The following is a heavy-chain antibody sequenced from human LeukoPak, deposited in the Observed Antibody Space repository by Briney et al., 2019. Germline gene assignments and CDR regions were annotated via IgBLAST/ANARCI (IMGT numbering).Heavy chain of an antibody. D-gene: IGHD4-17*01. Sequence: SETLSLTCTVSGGSIATSYYWGWIRQPPGKGLEWIGSIFYSGSTNYSPSLKSRVTISLDTPKNQFSLRLTSVTAADTAVYYCAKDDNSDYGADYWGQGTLVTVSS. CDR3: AKDDNSDYGADY. CDR1: GGSIATSYY. J-gene: IGHJ4*02. V-gene: IGHV4-39*07. CDR2: IFYSGST.